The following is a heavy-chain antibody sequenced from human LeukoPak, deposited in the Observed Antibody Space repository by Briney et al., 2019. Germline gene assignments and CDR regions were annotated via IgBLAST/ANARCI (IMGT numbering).Heavy chain of an antibody. CDR2: IIPIFGTA. CDR3: ARCGWFGEAPSLYYGMDV. J-gene: IGHJ6*02. V-gene: IGHV1-69*13. D-gene: IGHD3-10*01. CDR1: GGTFIIYA. Sequence: GASVTVSFKASGGTFIIYAISWVRQAPGQGLEWMGGIIPIFGTANYAQKFQGRVTITADESTGTAYMELSSLRSEDTAVFYCARCGWFGEAPSLYYGMDVWGQGTTVTVSS.